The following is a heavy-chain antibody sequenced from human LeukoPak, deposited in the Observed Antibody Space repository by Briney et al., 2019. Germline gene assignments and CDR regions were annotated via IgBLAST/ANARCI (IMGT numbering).Heavy chain of an antibody. V-gene: IGHV4-39*01. CDR2: IYYSVTT. Sequence: SETLSLTCTVSGGSISSSSYCWGWIRQPPGKKLEWHRCIYYSVTTYSNPSLRGRVTISVDTSKNHFSLKLSSVAAADTAVSSCERHEGRTCFDPWGQGTLVTVSS. J-gene: IGHJ5*02. CDR3: ERHEGRTCFDP. CDR1: GGSISSSSYC.